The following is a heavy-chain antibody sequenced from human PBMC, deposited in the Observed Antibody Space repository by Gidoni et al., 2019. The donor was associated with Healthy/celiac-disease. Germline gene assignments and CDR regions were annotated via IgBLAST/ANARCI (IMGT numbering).Heavy chain of an antibody. Sequence: QVQLQESGPVLVKPSETLSLTCTVSGYYISSGYYWGWIRQPPGKGLAWIGSIYHSGSTYYNPSLKSRVTISVDTSKNQFSLKLSSVTAADTAVYYCARAGEATVTNWFDPWGQGTLVTVSS. J-gene: IGHJ5*02. CDR1: GYYISSGYY. CDR3: ARAGEATVTNWFDP. D-gene: IGHD4-17*01. V-gene: IGHV4-38-2*02. CDR2: IYHSGST.